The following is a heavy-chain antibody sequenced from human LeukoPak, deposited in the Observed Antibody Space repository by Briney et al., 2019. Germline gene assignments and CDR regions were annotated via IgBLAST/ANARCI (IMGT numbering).Heavy chain of an antibody. Sequence: GGSLRLSCAASGFTFSSYAMSWVRQAPGKGLEWVSAISGSGGSTYYADSVKGRFTISRDNSKNTMYLQMKSLRAEDTAVYYCAKGGDIVVVPAAPPDYWGQGTLVTVSS. CDR1: GFTFSSYA. J-gene: IGHJ4*02. CDR3: AKGGDIVVVPAAPPDY. CDR2: ISGSGGST. V-gene: IGHV3-23*01. D-gene: IGHD2-2*01.